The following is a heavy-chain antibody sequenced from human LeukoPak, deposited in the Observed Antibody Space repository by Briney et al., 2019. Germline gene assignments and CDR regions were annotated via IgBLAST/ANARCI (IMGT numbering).Heavy chain of an antibody. CDR3: ARDRGDNWNYPTYFDY. D-gene: IGHD1-7*01. Sequence: HPGGSLRLSCAASGFTFSEHAMSWVRQAPGKGLEWVSALSHSSYNIHYADSVKGRFTISRDNSKNTLYLQMNSLRAEDTAVYYCARDRGDNWNYPTYFDYWGQGTLVTVSS. V-gene: IGHV3-23*01. CDR2: LSHSSYNI. CDR1: GFTFSEHA. J-gene: IGHJ4*02.